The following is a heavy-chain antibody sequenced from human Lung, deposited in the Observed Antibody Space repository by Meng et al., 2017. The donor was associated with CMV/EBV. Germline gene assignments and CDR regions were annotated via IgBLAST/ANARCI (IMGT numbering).Heavy chain of an antibody. CDR3: TRTWLTGDTYYFDY. CDR2: IRSKSYGGTT. D-gene: IGHD7-27*01. CDR1: GFAFADYA. Sequence: SCAASGFAFADYAMSWVRQAPGKGLEWVSFIRSKSYGGTTLYAASVKGGFTISRDDSKGVAYLQMNSLRTEDTAIYYCTRTWLTGDTYYFDYWGQGTLVTVSS. J-gene: IGHJ4*02. V-gene: IGHV3-49*04.